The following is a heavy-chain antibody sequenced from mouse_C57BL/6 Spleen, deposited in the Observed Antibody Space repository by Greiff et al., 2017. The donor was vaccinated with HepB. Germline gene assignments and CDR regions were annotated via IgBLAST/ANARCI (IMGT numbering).Heavy chain of an antibody. CDR2: ISSGGDYI. J-gene: IGHJ4*01. V-gene: IGHV5-9-1*02. CDR3: TRDTPYYGSSYDYAMDY. CDR1: GFTFSSYA. Sequence: DVKLVESGEGLVKPGGSLKLSCAASGFTFSSYAMSWVRQTPEKRLEWVAYISSGGDYIYYADTVKGRFTISRDNARNTLYLQMSSLKSEDTAMYYCTRDTPYYGSSYDYAMDYWGQGTSVTVSS. D-gene: IGHD1-1*01.